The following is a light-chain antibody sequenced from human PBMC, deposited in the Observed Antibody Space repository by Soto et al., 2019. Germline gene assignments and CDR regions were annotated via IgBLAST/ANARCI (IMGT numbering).Light chain of an antibody. Sequence: EIVLTQSPGTLSLSPGEGATLSCRSSQYIASSYLAWYQQRRGQAPRLLIYGASSRATGIPDRFSGRGSGTDFTLTISRLEPEDFAVYYCQQYGGSPYTVDRGTKVEIK. CDR2: GAS. J-gene: IGKJ2*01. V-gene: IGKV3-20*01. CDR3: QQYGGSPYT. CDR1: QYIASSY.